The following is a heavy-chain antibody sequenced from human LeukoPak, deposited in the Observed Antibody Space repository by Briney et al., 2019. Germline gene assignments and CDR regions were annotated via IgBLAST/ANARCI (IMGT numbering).Heavy chain of an antibody. Sequence: ETSETLSLTCSVSGGSISSSSYYWGWIRQPPGKGLEWIGSIYYSGNTYNNPSLKSHVTVSVDTSKNQFSLKLSSVIEADTAVYYCARAYAGYASRFDYWGQGILVTVSS. CDR2: IYYSGNT. V-gene: IGHV4-39*07. CDR1: GGSISSSSYY. J-gene: IGHJ4*02. CDR3: ARAYAGYASRFDY. D-gene: IGHD1-1*01.